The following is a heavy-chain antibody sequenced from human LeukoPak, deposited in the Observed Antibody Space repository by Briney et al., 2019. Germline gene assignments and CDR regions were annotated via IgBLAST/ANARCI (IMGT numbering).Heavy chain of an antibody. V-gene: IGHV3-48*04. J-gene: IGHJ5*02. Sequence: GGSLRLSSAASGFTFSSYSMNWVRQAPGKGLEWVSDISSSSSTIYYADSVKGRFTISRDNAKNSLYLQMNSLRAEDTAVYYCARGTTVTTLVGNWFDPWGQGTLVTVSS. CDR2: ISSSSSTI. CDR3: ARGTTVTTLVGNWFDP. D-gene: IGHD4-17*01. CDR1: GFTFSSYS.